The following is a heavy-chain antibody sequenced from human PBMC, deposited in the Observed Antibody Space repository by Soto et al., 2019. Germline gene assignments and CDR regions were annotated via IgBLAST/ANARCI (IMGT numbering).Heavy chain of an antibody. Sequence: QVQLVQSGAEVKKPGSSVKVSCKASGGTFSSYAISWVRQAPGQGLEWMGVIIPIFGTANYAQKFQGRVTITADESTRTSYMELSSLRSEDTAVYYCARGSYYDSSGYHDAFDIWGQGTMVTVSS. D-gene: IGHD3-22*01. J-gene: IGHJ3*02. CDR1: GGTFSSYA. CDR3: ARGSYYDSSGYHDAFDI. V-gene: IGHV1-69*01. CDR2: IIPIFGTA.